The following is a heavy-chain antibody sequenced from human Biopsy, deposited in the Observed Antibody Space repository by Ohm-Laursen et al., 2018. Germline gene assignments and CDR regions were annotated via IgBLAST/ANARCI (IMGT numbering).Heavy chain of an antibody. V-gene: IGHV1-69*01. CDR2: IIPMSRTP. CDR1: GGSFSMDA. Sequence: ESSVKVSCKPSGGSFSMDAFSWMRQVPGQGLEWMGLIIPMSRTPDYAQKFQGRVTFTADESTSTVYMELTSLTSDDTAVYYCASPNSGTYDVWGQGTTVTVSS. D-gene: IGHD1-26*01. CDR3: ASPNSGTYDV. J-gene: IGHJ6*02.